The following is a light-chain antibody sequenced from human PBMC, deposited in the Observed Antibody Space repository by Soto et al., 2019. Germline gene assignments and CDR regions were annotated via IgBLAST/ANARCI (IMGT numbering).Light chain of an antibody. V-gene: IGKV3-15*01. CDR2: GAS. Sequence: EVVMTQSPATLSVSPGERATLSCRASQSVSVNLAWYQQKPGQAPRLLIYGASTRATGIPARSSGSGSGTEFTLTISSLQSEDFAVYYCQQYNIWPPITFRQGTRLEIK. CDR3: QQYNIWPPIT. CDR1: QSVSVN. J-gene: IGKJ5*01.